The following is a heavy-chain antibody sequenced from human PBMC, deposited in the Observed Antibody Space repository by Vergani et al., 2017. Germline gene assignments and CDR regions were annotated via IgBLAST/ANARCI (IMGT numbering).Heavy chain of an antibody. CDR1: GGSFRGYY. CDR2: INHSGST. CDR3: AREASGSNTWGDYYYMDV. Sequence: QVQLQQWGAGLLKPSETLSLTCAVYGGSFRGYYWSWIRQPPGKGLEWIGEINHSGSTNYNPSLTSRVTISVESAKNQFSLQLSSVTAADTAVYYCAREASGSNTWGDYYYMDVWGKGTTVTVSS. D-gene: IGHD1-26*01. J-gene: IGHJ6*03. V-gene: IGHV4-34*01.